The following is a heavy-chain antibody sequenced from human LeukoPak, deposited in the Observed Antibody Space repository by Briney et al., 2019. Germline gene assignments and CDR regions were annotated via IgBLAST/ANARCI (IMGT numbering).Heavy chain of an antibody. V-gene: IGHV4-59*11. D-gene: IGHD1-26*01. Sequence: SETLSLTCTVSGGSIGSHFWSWLRQPPGKGLEWIGYSYHIGSATHNPSLNSRVTISVDTSKSQFYLKLTSVTAADTAVYYCARESGSHAEALDIWGRGTMVIVSS. CDR2: SYHIGSA. CDR3: ARESGSHAEALDI. J-gene: IGHJ3*02. CDR1: GGSIGSHF.